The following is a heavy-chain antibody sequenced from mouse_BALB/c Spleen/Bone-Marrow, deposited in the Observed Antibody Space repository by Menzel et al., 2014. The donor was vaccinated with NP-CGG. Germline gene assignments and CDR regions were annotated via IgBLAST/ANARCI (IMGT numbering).Heavy chain of an antibody. CDR2: ISDGGSYT. J-gene: IGHJ3*01. D-gene: IGHD1-1*01. CDR1: GFTFXDYY. Sequence: EVKLMESGGGLVKPGGSLKLSCAASGFTFXDYYMYWVRQTPEKRLEWVATISDGGSYTCYPDSVKGRFTISRDNAKNNLYLQMSSLKSEDTAMYYCANYYGSTWFAYWGQGTLVTVSA. CDR3: ANYYGSTWFAY. V-gene: IGHV5-4*02.